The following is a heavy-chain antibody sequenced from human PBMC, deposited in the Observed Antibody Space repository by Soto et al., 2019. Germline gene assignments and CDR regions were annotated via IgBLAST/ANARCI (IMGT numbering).Heavy chain of an antibody. J-gene: IGHJ4*02. CDR2: ISSSSNFK. CDR1: GFALSSYA. Sequence: EVQLVESGGGLVKPGESLRLSCTVSGFALSSYAMTWVRQAPGKGLEWLASISSSSNFKYYGDSVKGRFIISRDNAKNSLYLQMNSLRVEDTAMYFCTTEEFEVDYWGKGTLVTVSS. D-gene: IGHD3-10*01. V-gene: IGHV3-21*01. CDR3: TTEEFEVDY.